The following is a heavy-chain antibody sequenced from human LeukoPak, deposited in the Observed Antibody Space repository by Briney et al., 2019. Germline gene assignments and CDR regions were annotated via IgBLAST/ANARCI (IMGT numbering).Heavy chain of an antibody. J-gene: IGHJ4*02. CDR1: EGTFSSYA. Sequence: SVKVSCKASEGTFSSYAISWVRQAPGQGLEWMGGIIPIFGTANYAQKFQGRVTITADKSTSTACMELSSLRSEDTAVYCCARVRKDTAMVFDYWGQGTLVTVSS. CDR2: IIPIFGTA. CDR3: ARVRKDTAMVFDY. V-gene: IGHV1-69*06. D-gene: IGHD5-18*01.